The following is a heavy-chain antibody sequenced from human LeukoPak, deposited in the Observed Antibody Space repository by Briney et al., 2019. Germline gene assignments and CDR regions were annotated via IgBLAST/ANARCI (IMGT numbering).Heavy chain of an antibody. J-gene: IGHJ4*02. Sequence: SVKVSCKASGGTFSSYAISWVRQAPGQGLEWMGGIIPIFGTANYAQKFQGRVTITADESTSTAYMGLSSLRSEDTAVYYCARAPYSSSWYENYFDYWGQGTLVTVSS. CDR2: IIPIFGTA. CDR1: GGTFSSYA. V-gene: IGHV1-69*01. D-gene: IGHD6-13*01. CDR3: ARAPYSSSWYENYFDY.